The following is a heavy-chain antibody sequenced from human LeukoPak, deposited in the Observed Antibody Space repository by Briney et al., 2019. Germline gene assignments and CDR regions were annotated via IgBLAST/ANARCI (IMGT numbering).Heavy chain of an antibody. V-gene: IGHV4-34*01. CDR1: IDSLTNYY. CDR2: VNDSGGT. Sequence: SETLSLTCAVYIDSLTNYYWNWIRQTPGKGLEWIGEVNDSGGTNINPSLRSRVILSVDTSKNQFSLKLSSVTAADTAVYYCARHWGRRYYGSGYVKTGSYWYFDLWGRGTLVTVSS. D-gene: IGHD3-10*01. CDR3: ARHWGRRYYGSGYVKTGSYWYFDL. J-gene: IGHJ2*01.